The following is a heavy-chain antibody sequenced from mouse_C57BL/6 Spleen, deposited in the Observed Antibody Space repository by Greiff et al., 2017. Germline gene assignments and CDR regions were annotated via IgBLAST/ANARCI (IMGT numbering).Heavy chain of an antibody. J-gene: IGHJ1*03. Sequence: VQLQQPGAELVRPGASVTLSCKASGYTFTDYEMHWVKQTPVHGLEWIGAIDPETGGTAYNQKFKGKAILTADKSSSTAYMELRSLTSEDSADYYCTRGGYWYFDVWGTGTTVTVSS. CDR3: TRGGYWYFDV. D-gene: IGHD1-1*02. CDR2: IDPETGGT. CDR1: GYTFTDYE. V-gene: IGHV1-15*01.